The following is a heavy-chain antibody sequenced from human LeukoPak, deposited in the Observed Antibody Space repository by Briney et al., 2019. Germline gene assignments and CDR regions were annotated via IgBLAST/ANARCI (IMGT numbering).Heavy chain of an antibody. CDR2: IDWDDDK. D-gene: IGHD6-13*01. CDR3: ARIVGVVAAAGRIGYYYYGMDV. CDR1: GFSLSTSGMC. V-gene: IGHV2-70*01. J-gene: IGHJ6*04. Sequence: GSGPALVKPTQTLTLTCTFSGFSLSTSGMCVSWIRQPPGKALEWLALIDWDDDKYYSTSLKTRLTISKDTSKNQVVLTMTNMDPVDTATYYCARIVGVVAAAGRIGYYYYGMDVWGKGTTVTVSS.